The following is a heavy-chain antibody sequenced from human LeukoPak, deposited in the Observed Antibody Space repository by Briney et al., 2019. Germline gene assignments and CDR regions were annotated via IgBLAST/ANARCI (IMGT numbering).Heavy chain of an antibody. CDR1: GGSISGYY. J-gene: IGHJ3*02. V-gene: IGHV4-59*01. Sequence: PSETLSLTCTLSGGSISGYYWSWIWQPPGKGVEWIGYIYYSGSTNYNPSLKSRVTISLDTSKNQFSLKLSSVTAADTAVYYCARSLVLWFGDSRSGFDIWGQGTMVTVSS. D-gene: IGHD3-10*01. CDR2: IYYSGST. CDR3: ARSLVLWFGDSRSGFDI.